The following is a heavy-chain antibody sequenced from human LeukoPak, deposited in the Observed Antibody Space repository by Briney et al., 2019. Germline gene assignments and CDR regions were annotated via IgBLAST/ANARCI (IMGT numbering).Heavy chain of an antibody. Sequence: QPGGSLRLSCAASGFTFSSYSMNWVRQAPGKGLEWVSAISASGASTYYADSVKGRFTISRDNSKNTLYLQMNSLRAEDTAVYYCAKGEGDRSGYYHDTFDIWGQGTMVTVSS. J-gene: IGHJ3*02. CDR2: ISASGAST. CDR3: AKGEGDRSGYYHDTFDI. D-gene: IGHD3-22*01. V-gene: IGHV3-23*01. CDR1: GFTFSSYS.